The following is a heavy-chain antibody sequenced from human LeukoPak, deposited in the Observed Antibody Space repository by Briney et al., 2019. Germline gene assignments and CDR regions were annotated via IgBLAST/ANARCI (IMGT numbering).Heavy chain of an antibody. J-gene: IGHJ5*02. D-gene: IGHD3-10*01. Sequence: ASVKVSCKASGYTFTGYYMHWVRQAPGKGLEWMGGFDPEDGETIYAQKFQGRVTMTEDTSTDTAYMELSSLRSEDTAVYYCASSYGSGIYWFDPWGQGTLVTVSS. CDR2: FDPEDGET. CDR1: GYTFTGYY. V-gene: IGHV1-24*01. CDR3: ASSYGSGIYWFDP.